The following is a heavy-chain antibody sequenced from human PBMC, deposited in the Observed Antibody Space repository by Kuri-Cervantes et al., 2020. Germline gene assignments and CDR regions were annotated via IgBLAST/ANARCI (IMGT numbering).Heavy chain of an antibody. Sequence: SETLSLTCTVSGGSISSTSHYWGWIRQPPGKGLEWIGSIYYTGSTYYNPSLKSRVTISIDTSKHQFSLKLNSVTAADTAVYYCARDRRGSGDQYPFDLWGRGTLVTVSS. V-gene: IGHV4-39*07. CDR2: IYYTGST. D-gene: IGHD6-19*01. J-gene: IGHJ2*01. CDR3: ARDRRGSGDQYPFDL. CDR1: GGSISSTSHY.